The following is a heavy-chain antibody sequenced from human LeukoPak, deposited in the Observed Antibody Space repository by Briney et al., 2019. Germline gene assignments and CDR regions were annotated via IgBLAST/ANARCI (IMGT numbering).Heavy chain of an antibody. Sequence: TGGSLRLSCAASGFTFSSYDMHWVRQATGKGLEWVSAIGTAGDTYYPGSVKGRFTISRENAKNSLYLQMTSLTAGDPAVYYCGRAGPHNAFDIWGQGTMVTVSS. CDR3: GRAGPHNAFDI. CDR1: GFTFSSYD. CDR2: IGTAGDT. J-gene: IGHJ3*02. V-gene: IGHV3-13*01.